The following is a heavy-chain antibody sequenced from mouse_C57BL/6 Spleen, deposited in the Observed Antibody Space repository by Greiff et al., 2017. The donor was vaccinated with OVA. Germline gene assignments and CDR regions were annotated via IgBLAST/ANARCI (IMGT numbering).Heavy chain of an antibody. CDR2: INPGSGGT. J-gene: IGHJ2*01. D-gene: IGHD1-1*01. Sequence: QVQLQQSGAELVRPGTSVKVSCKASGYAFTNYLIEWVKQRPGQGLVWIGVINPGSGGTNYNEKFKGKATLTADKSSSTAYMQLSSLTSEDSAVYFCARLNYGSSSFDYWGQGTTLTVPS. V-gene: IGHV1-54*01. CDR1: GYAFTNYL. CDR3: ARLNYGSSSFDY.